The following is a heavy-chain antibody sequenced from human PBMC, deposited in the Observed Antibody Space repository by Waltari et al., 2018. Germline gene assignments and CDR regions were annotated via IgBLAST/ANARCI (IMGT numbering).Heavy chain of an antibody. D-gene: IGHD4-17*01. J-gene: IGHJ4*02. Sequence: QVQLVQSGAEVKKPGSSVKVSCKASGVTFSSYAISWVRQAPGQGLEWMGGIIPIFGTANYEQKFQGRVTITADESTSTAYMELSSLRSEDTAVYYCASSHVSMTTVVSTFDYWGQGTLVTVSS. CDR1: GVTFSSYA. V-gene: IGHV1-69*12. CDR3: ASSHVSMTTVVSTFDY. CDR2: IIPIFGTA.